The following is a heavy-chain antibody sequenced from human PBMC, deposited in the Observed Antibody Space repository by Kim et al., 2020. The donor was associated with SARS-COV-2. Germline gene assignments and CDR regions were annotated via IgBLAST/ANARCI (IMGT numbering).Heavy chain of an antibody. V-gene: IGHV1-69*13. D-gene: IGHD3-16*01. CDR1: GGTFSSYA. J-gene: IGHJ4*02. CDR2: IIPIFGTA. Sequence: SVKVSCKASGGTFSSYAISWVRQAPGQGLEWMGGIIPIFGTANYAQKFQGRVTITADESTSTAYMELSSLRSEDTAVYYCASGSIGIFGVDYWGQGTLVTVSS. CDR3: ASGSIGIFGVDY.